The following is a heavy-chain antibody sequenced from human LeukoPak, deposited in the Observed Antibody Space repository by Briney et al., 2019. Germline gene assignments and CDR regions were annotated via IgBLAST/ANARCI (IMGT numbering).Heavy chain of an antibody. V-gene: IGHV5-51*01. CDR2: IYPGDSDT. J-gene: IGHJ4*02. D-gene: IGHD2-2*02. CDR1: GYSFANYW. CDR3: ARIMGYCSTINCYNASLSR. Sequence: GESLKISCKGSGYSFANYWIGWVRQMSGKGLEWMGIIYPGDSDTRYSPSFQGQVTISADRSISTAYLQWSSLKASDTAMYYCARIMGYCSTINCYNASLSRWGQGTLVTVSS.